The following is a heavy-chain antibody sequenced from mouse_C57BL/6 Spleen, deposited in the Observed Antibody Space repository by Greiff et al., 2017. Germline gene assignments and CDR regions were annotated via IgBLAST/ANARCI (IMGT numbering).Heavy chain of an antibody. CDR1: GYTFTDYN. D-gene: IGHD3-2*02. V-gene: IGHV1-22*01. CDR3: ARGAQATTY. CDR2: INPNNGGT. J-gene: IGHJ3*01. Sequence: EVKLMASGPELVKPGASVKMSCKASGYTFTDYNMHWVKQSHGKSLEWIGYINPNNGGTSYNQKFKGKATLTVNKSSSTAYMELRSLTSEDSAVYGCARGAQATTYWGQGTLVTVSA.